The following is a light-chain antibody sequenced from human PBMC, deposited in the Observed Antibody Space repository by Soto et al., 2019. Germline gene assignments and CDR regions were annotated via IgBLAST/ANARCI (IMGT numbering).Light chain of an antibody. CDR3: SSYTSSSTLV. J-gene: IGLJ1*01. V-gene: IGLV2-14*01. CDR1: SSDVGGYNY. Sequence: QSALTQPASVSGSPGQSITIYCTGTSSDVGGYNYVSWYQQHPGKAPKLMIYEVSNRPSGVSNRFSGSKSGNTASLTISGLPAEDEADYYCSSYTSSSTLVFGTGTKLTVL. CDR2: EVS.